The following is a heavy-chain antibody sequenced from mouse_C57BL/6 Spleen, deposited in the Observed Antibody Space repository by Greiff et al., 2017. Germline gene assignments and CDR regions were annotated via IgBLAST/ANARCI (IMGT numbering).Heavy chain of an antibody. CDR2: INYDGRST. Sequence: EVQRLESEGGLVQPGSSMKLSCTASGFTFSSYYMAWVRQIPEKGLEWVATINYDGRSTYYLDSLKRRFIISRDNAKHILYLHMRSLKSEDTATDDCARESYSNRYYYAMDYSGEGTSVTVAS. D-gene: IGHD2-5*01. J-gene: IGHJ4*01. CDR3: ARESYSNRYYYAMDY. CDR1: GFTFSSYY. V-gene: IGHV5-16*01.